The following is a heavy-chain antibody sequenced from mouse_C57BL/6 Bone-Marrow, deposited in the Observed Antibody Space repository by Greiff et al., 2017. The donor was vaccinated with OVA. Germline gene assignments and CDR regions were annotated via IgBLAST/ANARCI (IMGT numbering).Heavy chain of an antibody. CDR1: GFTFSDYG. CDR3: AKPRFTTVVGDFDY. D-gene: IGHD1-1*01. J-gene: IGHJ2*01. V-gene: IGHV5-17*01. Sequence: EVQLVESGGGLVKPGGSLKLSCAASGFTFSDYGMHWVRQAPEKGLEWVAYISSGSSTIYYADTVKGRFTITRDNAKNTLFLQMTSLRSEDTAMYYGAKPRFTTVVGDFDYWGQGTTLTVSS. CDR2: ISSGSSTI.